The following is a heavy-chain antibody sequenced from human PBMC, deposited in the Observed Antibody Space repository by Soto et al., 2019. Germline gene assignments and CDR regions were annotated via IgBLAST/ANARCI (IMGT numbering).Heavy chain of an antibody. D-gene: IGHD3-22*01. J-gene: IGHJ4*02. CDR2: IKSKTDGGTT. CDR3: ITTRIWIYYYDSTGFDY. V-gene: IGHV3-15*07. Sequence: EVQLVESGGGLVKPGGSLRLSCAASGFTFNNAWMYWVRQPPGKGLEWVGRIKSKTDGGTTDYAAPVKGRFTISRDDSKNTLYLLMNSLKTEDTAVYYCITTRIWIYYYDSTGFDYWGQGTLVTVSS. CDR1: GFTFNNAW.